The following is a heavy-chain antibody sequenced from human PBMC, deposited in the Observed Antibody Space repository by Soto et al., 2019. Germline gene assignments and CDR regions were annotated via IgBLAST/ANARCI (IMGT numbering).Heavy chain of an antibody. CDR3: ATLGYCSSTSCRAPSYYYYYMDV. CDR2: ISWNSGSI. D-gene: IGHD2-2*01. Sequence: LRLSCAASGFTFDDYAMHWVRQAPGKGLEWVSGISWNSGSIGYADSVKGRFTISRDNAKNSLYLQMNSLRAEDTALYYCATLGYCSSTSCRAPSYYYYYMDVWGKGTTVTVSS. CDR1: GFTFDDYA. V-gene: IGHV3-9*01. J-gene: IGHJ6*03.